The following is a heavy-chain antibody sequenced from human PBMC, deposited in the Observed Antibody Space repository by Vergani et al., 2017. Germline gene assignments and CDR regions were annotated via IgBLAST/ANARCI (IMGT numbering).Heavy chain of an antibody. Sequence: QVQLQQWGAGLLKPSETLSLTCAVSGGSFSGYYWSWIRQPPGKGLEWIGEINHSGSTNYNPSLKSRVTISVYTSKNQFSLKLSSVTAADTAVYYGAICRQLRYYYYYDMDVWGK. J-gene: IGHJ6*03. V-gene: IGHV4-34*01. CDR2: INHSGST. CDR3: AICRQLRYYYYYDMDV. D-gene: IGHD5-18*01. CDR1: GGSFSGYY.